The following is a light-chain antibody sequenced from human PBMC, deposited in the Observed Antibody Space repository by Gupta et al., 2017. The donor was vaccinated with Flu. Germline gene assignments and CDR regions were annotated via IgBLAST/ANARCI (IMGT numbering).Light chain of an antibody. J-gene: IGLJ3*02. V-gene: IGLV2-11*01. CDR1: SSDVGTYNS. CDR2: DVT. CDR3: CSYAVNSWV. Sequence: QSALTQPRSVSGSPGQSVTISCTGTSSDVGTYNSVSWYQQHPDKAPNLMIYDVTKRPSGVPDRFSGSKSGNTASLTISGRQTEDEADYYFCSYAVNSWVFGGGTKVTVL.